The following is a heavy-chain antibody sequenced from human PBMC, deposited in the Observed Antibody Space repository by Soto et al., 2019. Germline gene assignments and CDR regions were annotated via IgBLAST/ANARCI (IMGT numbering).Heavy chain of an antibody. Sequence: SETLSLTCAVYGGSFSGYYWSWIRQPPGKGLEWIGEINHSGSTNYNPSLKSRVTISVDTSKNQFSLKLSSVTAADTAVYCCARGRPSSGWYGAYYYYGMDVWGQGTTVTVSS. D-gene: IGHD6-19*01. CDR2: INHSGST. CDR1: GGSFSGYY. J-gene: IGHJ6*02. CDR3: ARGRPSSGWYGAYYYYGMDV. V-gene: IGHV4-34*01.